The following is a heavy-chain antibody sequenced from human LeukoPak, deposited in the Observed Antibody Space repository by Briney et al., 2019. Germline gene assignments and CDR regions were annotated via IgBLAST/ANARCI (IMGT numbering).Heavy chain of an antibody. V-gene: IGHV1-8*01. J-gene: IGHJ3*02. CDR3: ARALRTAYAFDI. CDR2: MNPNSGNT. CDR1: GYTFTSYD. Sequence: ASVKVSCKASGYTFTSYDINWLRQATGQGLEWMGWMNPNSGNTGYAQKFQGRVTMTRNTSISTAYMELSSLRSEDTAVYYCARALRTAYAFDIWGQGTMVTVSS.